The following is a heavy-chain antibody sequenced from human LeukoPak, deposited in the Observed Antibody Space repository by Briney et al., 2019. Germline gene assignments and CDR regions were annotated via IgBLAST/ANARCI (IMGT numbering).Heavy chain of an antibody. Sequence: TPSETLSLTCTVSGGSISNYYWSWIRQPPGKGLEWIGYIYDSGSTDYNPSLESRVTISADTSKNQFSLKLNSVTAADTAVYYCACSGGYPPEFDYWGQGTLVTVSS. D-gene: IGHD2-15*01. V-gene: IGHV4-59*08. CDR1: GGSISNYY. CDR2: IYDSGST. CDR3: ACSGGYPPEFDY. J-gene: IGHJ4*02.